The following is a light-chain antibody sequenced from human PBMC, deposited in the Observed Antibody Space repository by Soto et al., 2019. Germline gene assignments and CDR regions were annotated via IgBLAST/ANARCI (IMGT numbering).Light chain of an antibody. CDR2: GAS. J-gene: IGKJ2*01. CDR1: QSIGSY. V-gene: IGKV1-39*01. Sequence: DIQMTQSPSSLSASVGDRVTITCRPSQSIGSYLNWYQQQPGKAPQLLIYGASTLQSGVPSRFSGSGSGTDFTLTISSLRPEDFATYYCQQSYNTPYTFGLGTKLEIK. CDR3: QQSYNTPYT.